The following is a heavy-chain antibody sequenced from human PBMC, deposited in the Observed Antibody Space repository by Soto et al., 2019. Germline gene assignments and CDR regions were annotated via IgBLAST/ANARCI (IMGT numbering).Heavy chain of an antibody. Sequence: QVQLVQSGAEVKKPGSSVKVSCKASGGTFSSYAISWVRQAPGQGLEWMGGIIPIFGTANYAQKFQGRVTITADESTSPAYMELSSLRSEDTAVDYCARSDSGSSRYYYYGMDVWGQGTTVTVSS. CDR3: ARSDSGSSRYYYYGMDV. CDR2: IIPIFGTA. CDR1: GGTFSSYA. V-gene: IGHV1-69*01. D-gene: IGHD3-10*01. J-gene: IGHJ6*01.